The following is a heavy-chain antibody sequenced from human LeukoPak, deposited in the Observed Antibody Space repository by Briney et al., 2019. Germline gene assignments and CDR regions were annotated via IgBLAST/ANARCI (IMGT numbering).Heavy chain of an antibody. CDR1: GYTFTAYY. CDR3: ASEAAGGKDY. CDR2: INPNSGGT. D-gene: IGHD6-13*01. Sequence: ASVTVSYTASGYTFTAYYMHWVRQAPGQGVEWMGWINPNSGGTNYAQKFQGRVTITRDTSISTAYMELSRLRSDDKAVYYCASEAAGGKDYWGQGTLVTVSS. V-gene: IGHV1-2*02. J-gene: IGHJ4*02.